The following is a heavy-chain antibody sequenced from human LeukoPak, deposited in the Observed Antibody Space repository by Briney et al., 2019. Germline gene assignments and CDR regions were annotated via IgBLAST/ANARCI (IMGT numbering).Heavy chain of an antibody. D-gene: IGHD2-2*01. CDR2: IYYSGST. J-gene: IGHJ5*02. Sequence: PSQTLSLTCTVSGGSISSGGYYWSWIRQHPGKGLEWIGYIYYSGSTYYNPSLKSRVTISVDTSKNQFSLKLSSVTAADTAVYYCARGYCSSTSCYRSWFDPWGQGTLVTVSS. CDR1: GGSISSGGYY. V-gene: IGHV4-31*03. CDR3: ARGYCSSTSCYRSWFDP.